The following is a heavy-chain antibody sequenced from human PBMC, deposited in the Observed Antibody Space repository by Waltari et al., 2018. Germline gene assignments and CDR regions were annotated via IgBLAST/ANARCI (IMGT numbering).Heavy chain of an antibody. V-gene: IGHV4-34*01. CDR2: ISHSGST. J-gene: IGHJ2*01. CDR1: GCSFNAHY. D-gene: IGHD5-12*01. CDR3: VRGGWLRLRGRYWYFDL. Sequence: QVQLQQWGAGLLKPSETLSLTCAVSGCSFNAHYCTWIRQSPGKGLEWIGEISHSGSTNDNPSLKSRVTISVDTSKNQFSLNLRSVTAADTAVYFCVRGGWLRLRGRYWYFDLWGRGTLVTVSS.